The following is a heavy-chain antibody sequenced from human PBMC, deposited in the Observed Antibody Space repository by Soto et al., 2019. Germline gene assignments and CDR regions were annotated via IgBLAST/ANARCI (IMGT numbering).Heavy chain of an antibody. CDR2: ICSTGTT. J-gene: IGHJ4*02. Sequence: GSLRLSCAASGFTFRSFTMNWVRQAPGKGLEWIGSICSTGTTYYIPSLKSRVTMSVDTSKNQFSLSLNSVTAADTALYFCARHRRETGTYAQPLDYWGQGTLVTVSS. CDR1: GFTFRSFTMN. V-gene: IGHV4-39*01. D-gene: IGHD1-1*01. CDR3: ARHRRETGTYAQPLDY.